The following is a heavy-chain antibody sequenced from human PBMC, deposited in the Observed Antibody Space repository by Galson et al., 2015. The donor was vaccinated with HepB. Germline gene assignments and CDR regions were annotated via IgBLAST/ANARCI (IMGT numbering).Heavy chain of an antibody. J-gene: IGHJ5*02. V-gene: IGHV4-39*07. D-gene: IGHD3-22*01. CDR1: GGSISSSSYY. CDR2: IYYSGST. CDR3: ARVTDSSGFRARWFDP. Sequence: LSLTCTVSGGSISSSSYYWGWIRQPPGKGLEWIGSIYYSGSTYYNPSLKSRVTISVDTSKNQFSLKLSSVTAADTAVYYCARVTDSSGFRARWFDPWGQGTLVTVSS.